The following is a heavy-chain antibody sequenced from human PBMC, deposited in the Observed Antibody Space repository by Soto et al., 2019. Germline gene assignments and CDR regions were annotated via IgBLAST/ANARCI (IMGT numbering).Heavy chain of an antibody. D-gene: IGHD4-17*01. V-gene: IGHV4-59*01. J-gene: IGHJ5*02. CDR2: IYYSGSI. CDR1: GGSISSYY. Sequence: PSETLSLTCTVSGGSISSYYWSWIRQPPGKGLEWIGYIYYSGSINYNPSLKSRVTISVDTSKNQFSLKLSSVTAEDTAVYYCARDRYGDYNGYWFDPWGQGTLVTVSS. CDR3: ARDRYGDYNGYWFDP.